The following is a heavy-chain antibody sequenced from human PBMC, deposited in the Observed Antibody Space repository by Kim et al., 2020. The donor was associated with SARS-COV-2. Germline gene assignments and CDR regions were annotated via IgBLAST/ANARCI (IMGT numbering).Heavy chain of an antibody. D-gene: IGHD6-19*01. CDR2: IYYSGST. V-gene: IGHV4-59*01. Sequence: SETLSLTCTVSGGSISSYYWSWIRQPPGKGLEWIGYIYYSGSTNYNPSLKSRVTISVDTSKNQFSLKLSSVTAADTAVYYCARVPYSSGWFDYWGQGTLVTVSS. J-gene: IGHJ4*02. CDR3: ARVPYSSGWFDY. CDR1: GGSISSYY.